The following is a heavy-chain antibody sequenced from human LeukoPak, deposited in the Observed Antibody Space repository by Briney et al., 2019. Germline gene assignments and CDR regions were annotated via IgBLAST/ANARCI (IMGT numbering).Heavy chain of an antibody. CDR2: IYYSGST. CDR1: GGSISSYY. CDR3: ARQLRFLEWLPYYFDY. J-gene: IGHJ4*02. Sequence: PSETLSLTCTVSGGSISSYYWSWIRQPPGKGLEWIGYIYYSGSTNYNPSLKSRVTISVDTSKNQFSLKLSSETAADTAVYYCARQLRFLEWLPYYFDYWGQGTLVTVSS. D-gene: IGHD3-3*01. V-gene: IGHV4-59*08.